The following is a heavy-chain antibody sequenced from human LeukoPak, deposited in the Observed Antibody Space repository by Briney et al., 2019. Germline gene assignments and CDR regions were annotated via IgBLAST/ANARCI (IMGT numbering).Heavy chain of an antibody. Sequence: PGGSLRLSCAASGFTFSNYWMSWVRQAPGKGLERVANIKQDGSDKYYVDSVKGRFTISRDNAKNSLYLQMNSLRAEDTAVYYCARDTVATTFDYWGQGTVVTVSS. V-gene: IGHV3-7*04. CDR2: IKQDGSDK. CDR1: GFTFSNYW. D-gene: IGHD4-17*01. CDR3: ARDTVATTFDY. J-gene: IGHJ4*02.